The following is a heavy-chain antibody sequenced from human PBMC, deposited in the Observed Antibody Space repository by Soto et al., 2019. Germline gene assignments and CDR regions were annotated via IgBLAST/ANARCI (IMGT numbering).Heavy chain of an antibody. CDR1: GYTFTGYY. Sequence: QVQLVQSGAEVKKPGASVKVSCKASGYTFTGYYMHWVRQAPGQGLEWMGWINPNSGDTNYAQKFQGWVTMTRDTSISTDYLELSRLRSDDTAVYYCASGDLLSGAYWGQGTLVTVSS. V-gene: IGHV1-2*04. CDR2: INPNSGDT. CDR3: ASGDLLSGAY. D-gene: IGHD3-10*01. J-gene: IGHJ4*02.